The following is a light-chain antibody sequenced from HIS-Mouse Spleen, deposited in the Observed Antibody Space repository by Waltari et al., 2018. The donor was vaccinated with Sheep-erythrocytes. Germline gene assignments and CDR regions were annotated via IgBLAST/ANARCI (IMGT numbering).Light chain of an antibody. CDR2: GAS. J-gene: IGKJ1*01. Sequence: EIVMTQSPATLSVSPGERATLSCRASQSVSSNLAWYQQKPGQAPRLLIYGASTSATGIPARFSGSESGTEFTLTISSMQSEDFAVYYCQQYNNWPWTFGQGTKVEIK. CDR1: QSVSSN. CDR3: QQYNNWPWT. V-gene: IGKV3-15*01.